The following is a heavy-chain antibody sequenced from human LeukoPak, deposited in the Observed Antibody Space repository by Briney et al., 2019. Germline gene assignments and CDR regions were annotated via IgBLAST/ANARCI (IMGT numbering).Heavy chain of an antibody. CDR3: AREEYSYGYFDY. V-gene: IGHV3-53*01. CDR2: IYSGGST. Sequence: PGGSLRLSCAASGFTVSSSYMSWVRQAPGRGLEWVSVIYSGGSTYYADSVRGRFTISRDNSKNTLYLQMNSLRAEDTAVYYCAREEYSYGYFDYWGQGTLVTVSS. CDR1: GFTVSSSY. D-gene: IGHD5-18*01. J-gene: IGHJ4*02.